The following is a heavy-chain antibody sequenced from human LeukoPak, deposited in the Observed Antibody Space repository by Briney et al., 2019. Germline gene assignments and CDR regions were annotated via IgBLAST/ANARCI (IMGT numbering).Heavy chain of an antibody. J-gene: IGHJ4*02. CDR3: ARELLSVAARGNFDY. Sequence: SETLSLTCTVSGYSISSGYYWSWIRQPPGKGLEWIGEINHSGSTNYNPSLKSRVTISVDTSKNQFSLKLSSVTAADTAVYYCARELLSVAARGNFDYWGQGTLVTVSS. D-gene: IGHD6-6*01. CDR2: INHSGST. V-gene: IGHV4-38-2*02. CDR1: GYSISSGYY.